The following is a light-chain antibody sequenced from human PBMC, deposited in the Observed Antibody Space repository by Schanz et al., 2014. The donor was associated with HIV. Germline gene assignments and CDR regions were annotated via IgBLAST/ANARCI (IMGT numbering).Light chain of an antibody. J-gene: IGKJ5*01. CDR2: KAS. Sequence: DIQMTQSPSTLSASVGDRVTITCRASQSISSWLAWYQQKPGKAPKLLIYKASSLESGVPSRFSGSGSGTEFTLTISSVQVDDFVTYYCQQYNFWPITFGQGTRL. V-gene: IGKV1-5*03. CDR1: QSISSW. CDR3: QQYNFWPIT.